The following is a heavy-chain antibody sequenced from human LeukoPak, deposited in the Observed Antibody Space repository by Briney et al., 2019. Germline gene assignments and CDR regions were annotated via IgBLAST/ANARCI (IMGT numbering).Heavy chain of an antibody. CDR3: ARAPGLGGYYYYGMDV. J-gene: IGHJ6*02. Sequence: SETLSLTCTVSGGSISSYYWSWIRQPAGKGLEWIGRIYTSGSTNYTPSLKSRVTMSVDTSKNQFSLKLSPVTAADTAVYYCARAPGLGGYYYYGMDVWGQGTTVTVSS. CDR1: GGSISSYY. CDR2: IYTSGST. V-gene: IGHV4-4*07. D-gene: IGHD2-15*01.